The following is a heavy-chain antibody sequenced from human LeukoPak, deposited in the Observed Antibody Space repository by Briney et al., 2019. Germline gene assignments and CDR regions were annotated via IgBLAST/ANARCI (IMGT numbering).Heavy chain of an antibody. CDR3: ARSGFGSGISFDL. CDR1: GYTFTSYD. D-gene: IGHD3-10*01. CDR2: MNPNSGDT. V-gene: IGHV1-8*02. Sequence: ASVKVSCKASGYTFTSYDINWVRQAPGQGLEWMGWMNPNSGDTGYPQKFQGRVTMTRDTSITTAYMELSSLRSEDTAVYYCARSGFGSGISFDLWGQGTLVTVSS. J-gene: IGHJ5*02.